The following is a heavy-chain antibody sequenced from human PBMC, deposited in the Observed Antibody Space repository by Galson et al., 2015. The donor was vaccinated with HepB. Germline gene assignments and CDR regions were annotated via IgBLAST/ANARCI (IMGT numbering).Heavy chain of an antibody. D-gene: IGHD3-10*01. Sequence: SLRLSCAASGFIFNNYYISWVRQAPGKGLEWVANIKQDGTDAYYVDSVKGRFTISRDNARNSLFLQMNNLRVEDTAVYFCARFGEEGSWGQGTLVTVSS. CDR1: GFIFNNYY. J-gene: IGHJ5*02. V-gene: IGHV3-7*03. CDR3: ARFGEEGS. CDR2: IKQDGTDA.